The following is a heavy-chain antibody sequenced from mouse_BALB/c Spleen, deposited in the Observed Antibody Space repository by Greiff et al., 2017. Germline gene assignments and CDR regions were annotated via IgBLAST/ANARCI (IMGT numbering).Heavy chain of an antibody. D-gene: IGHD1-1*01. J-gene: IGHJ3*01. CDR3: TRQGHYYGSSYWFAY. V-gene: IGHV1S81*02. CDR1: GYTFTSYY. CDR2: INPSNGGT. Sequence: QVQLQQSGAELVKPGASVKLSCKASGYTFTSYYMYWVKQRPGQGLEWIGEINPSNGGTNFNEKFKSKATLTVDKSSSTAYMQLSSLTSEDSAVYYCTRQGHYYGSSYWFAYWGQGTLVTVSA.